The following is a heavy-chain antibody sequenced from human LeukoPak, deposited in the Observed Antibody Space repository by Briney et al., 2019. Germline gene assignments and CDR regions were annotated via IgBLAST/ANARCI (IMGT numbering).Heavy chain of an antibody. CDR2: ISSSGSTI. CDR3: AKGGGYYDSSGYWPELDAFDI. Sequence: PGGSLRLSCAASGFTFSSYEMNWVRQAPGKGLEWVSYISSSGSTIYYADSVKGRFTISRDNSKNTLYLQMNSLRAEDTAVYYCAKGGGYYDSSGYWPELDAFDIWGQGTMVTVSS. V-gene: IGHV3-48*03. J-gene: IGHJ3*02. CDR1: GFTFSSYE. D-gene: IGHD3-22*01.